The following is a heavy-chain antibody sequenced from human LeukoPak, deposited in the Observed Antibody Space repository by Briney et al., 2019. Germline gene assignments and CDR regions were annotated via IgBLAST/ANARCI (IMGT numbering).Heavy chain of an antibody. CDR1: GGSISSYY. V-gene: IGHV4-59*01. CDR2: IYYSGST. J-gene: IGHJ3*02. CDR3: ARDEGATFGDAFDI. Sequence: PSETLSLTCTVSGGSISSYYWSWIRQPPGKGLEWIGYIYYSGSTNYNPSLKSRVTMSVDTSKNQFSLKLSSVTAADTAVYYCARDEGATFGDAFDIWGQGTMVTVSS. D-gene: IGHD1-26*01.